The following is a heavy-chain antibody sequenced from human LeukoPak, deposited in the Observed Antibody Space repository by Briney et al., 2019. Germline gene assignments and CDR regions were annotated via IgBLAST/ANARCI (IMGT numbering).Heavy chain of an antibody. CDR1: GYTFTSYG. CDR3: AREGNYDYVWGSFTATHFDY. D-gene: IGHD3-16*01. V-gene: IGHV1-18*01. J-gene: IGHJ4*02. Sequence: GASVKVSCKASGYTFTSYGISWVRQAPGQGLEWMGWISAYNGNTNYAQKLQGRVTMTTDTSTSTAYMELRSLRSDDTAVYYCAREGNYDYVWGSFTATHFDYWGQGTLVTVSS. CDR2: ISAYNGNT.